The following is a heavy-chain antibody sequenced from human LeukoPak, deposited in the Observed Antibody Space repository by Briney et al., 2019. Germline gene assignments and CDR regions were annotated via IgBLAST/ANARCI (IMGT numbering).Heavy chain of an antibody. CDR2: ISGGGGST. CDR3: AKDPIMITFGGVIVSRWFDP. Sequence: GGSLRLSCAASGFTFSSYAMSWVRQAPGKGLEWVSAISGGGGSTYYADSVKGRFTISRDNSKNTLYLQMNSLRAEDTAVYYCAKDPIMITFGGVIVSRWFDPWGQGTLVTVSS. V-gene: IGHV3-23*01. CDR1: GFTFSSYA. J-gene: IGHJ5*02. D-gene: IGHD3-16*02.